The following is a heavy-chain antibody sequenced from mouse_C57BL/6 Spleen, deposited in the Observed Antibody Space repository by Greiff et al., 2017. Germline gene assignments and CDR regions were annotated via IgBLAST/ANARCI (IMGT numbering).Heavy chain of an antibody. Sequence: QVQLQQPGAELVKPGASVKMSCKASGYTFTSYWITWVKQRPGQGLECIGDIYPGSGSTNYNEKFKSKATLTVDTSSSTAYMQLSSLTSEDSAVYYCARRMSTASSYRDYWGQGTTLTVSS. D-gene: IGHD1-1*01. CDR3: ARRMSTASSYRDY. CDR1: GYTFTSYW. V-gene: IGHV1-55*01. CDR2: IYPGSGST. J-gene: IGHJ2*01.